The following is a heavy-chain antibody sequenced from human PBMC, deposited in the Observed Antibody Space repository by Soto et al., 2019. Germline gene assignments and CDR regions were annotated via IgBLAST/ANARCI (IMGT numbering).Heavy chain of an antibody. Sequence: ASVKVSCKASGYTFTSYGISWVRQAPGQGLEWMGWISAYNGNTNYAQKLQGRVTMTTDTSTSTAYMELRSLRSDDTAVYYCARVHPDGYNWAHFDYWGQGTLVTVSS. CDR2: ISAYNGNT. V-gene: IGHV1-18*01. D-gene: IGHD5-12*01. CDR3: ARVHPDGYNWAHFDY. CDR1: GYTFTSYG. J-gene: IGHJ4*02.